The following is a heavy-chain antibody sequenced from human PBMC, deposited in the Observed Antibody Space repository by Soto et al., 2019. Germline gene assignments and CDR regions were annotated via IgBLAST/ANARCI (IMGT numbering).Heavy chain of an antibody. CDR1: GFSFSSYG. V-gene: IGHV3-33*03. CDR3: ARAQYTGSYFDACDV. Sequence: GGSLRLSCAASGFSFSSYGMHWVRQAPGKGLDWVAVIWYDGSNKYYAESVKGRFTISRDNSKNTLYVQMNSLTVEDTAVYYCARAQYTGSYFDACDVWGQGTMVSVSS. D-gene: IGHD1-26*01. CDR2: IWYDGSNK. J-gene: IGHJ3*01.